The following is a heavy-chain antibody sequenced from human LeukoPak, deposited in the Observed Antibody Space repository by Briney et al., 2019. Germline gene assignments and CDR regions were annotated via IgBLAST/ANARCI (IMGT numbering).Heavy chain of an antibody. D-gene: IGHD1-1*01. Sequence: ASVTVSCTASGYTFTVYYMHWVRQAPGQGLEWIGWINPNSGGTNYAQKFQGWVTMTRDTSISTAYMELSRLRSDDTAVYYCVRELEHDAFDIWGQGTMVTVSS. CDR1: GYTFTVYY. CDR2: INPNSGGT. V-gene: IGHV1-2*04. CDR3: VRELEHDAFDI. J-gene: IGHJ3*02.